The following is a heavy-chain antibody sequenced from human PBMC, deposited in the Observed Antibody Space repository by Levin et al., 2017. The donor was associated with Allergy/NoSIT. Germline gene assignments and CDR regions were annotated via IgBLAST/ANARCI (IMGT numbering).Heavy chain of an antibody. CDR2: ISHDETNK. D-gene: IGHD6-25*01. J-gene: IGHJ4*02. V-gene: IGHV3-30-3*01. CDR1: GFTFSDFA. Sequence: LSLTCAASGFTFSDFAMHWVRQAPGKGLEWVAFISHDETNKQYADSVKGRFTISRDNSQNTLYLQMNSLRAEDTAVYYCASWMWAVAAGSDSWGQGTLVTVSS. CDR3: ASWMWAVAAGSDS.